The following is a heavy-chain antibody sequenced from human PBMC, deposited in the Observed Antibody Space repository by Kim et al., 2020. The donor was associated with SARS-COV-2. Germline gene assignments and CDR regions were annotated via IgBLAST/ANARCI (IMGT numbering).Heavy chain of an antibody. CDR2: INPNSGGT. J-gene: IGHJ3*02. CDR1: GYTFTGYY. D-gene: IGHD2-15*01. V-gene: IGHV1-2*06. Sequence: ASVKVSCKASGYTFTGYYMHWVRQAPGQGLEWMGRINPNSGGTNYAQKFQGRVTMTRDTYISTAYMELSRLRSDDTAVYYCAGGQNLGYSSTGYAFDIWGQGTMVTVSS. CDR3: AGGQNLGYSSTGYAFDI.